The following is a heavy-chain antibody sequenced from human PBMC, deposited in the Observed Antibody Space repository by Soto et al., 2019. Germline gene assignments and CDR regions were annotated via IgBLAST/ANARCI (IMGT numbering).Heavy chain of an antibody. CDR1: GVSISSSHW. CDR3: ARCAYGSYTFGIDV. Sequence: QVQLQESGPGLVKSSGTLSLTCAVSGVSISSSHWWTWVRQPPGKGLEWIGEIHYSGTTNYNPPLCGRVTISADKSKNQFSLNLISVTAADTAIYYCARCAYGSYTFGIDVWGQGTTVTVSS. CDR2: IHYSGTT. V-gene: IGHV4-4*02. D-gene: IGHD3-3*01. J-gene: IGHJ6*02.